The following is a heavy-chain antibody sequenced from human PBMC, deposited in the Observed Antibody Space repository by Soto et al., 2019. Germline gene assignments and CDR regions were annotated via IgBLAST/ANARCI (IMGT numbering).Heavy chain of an antibody. CDR1: GYTFNHYG. D-gene: IGHD1-26*01. J-gene: IGHJ6*02. Sequence: GASVKVSCKASGYTFNHYGIGWVRQAPGQGLEWMGWISAYNGNRHFAEGLRGRITMTTNTTTSTADMELRSLSSDDTAVYYCARGRQECSNSGCGYIYDGMDVWGQGTTVTVSS. V-gene: IGHV1-18*01. CDR2: ISAYNGNR. CDR3: ARGRQECSNSGCGYIYDGMDV.